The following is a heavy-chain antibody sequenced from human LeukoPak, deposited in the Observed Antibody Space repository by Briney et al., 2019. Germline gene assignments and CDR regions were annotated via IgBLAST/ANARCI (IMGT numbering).Heavy chain of an antibody. CDR1: GGSISSYY. J-gene: IGHJ4*02. V-gene: IGHV4-59*01. Sequence: SETLSLTCTVSGGSISSYYWSWIRQPPGKGLEWIGYIYYSGITNYNPSLKSRVTISVDTSKNQFSLKLSSVTAADTAVYYCAKVGGSYRYHYFDYWGQGTLVTVSS. D-gene: IGHD3-16*02. CDR2: IYYSGIT. CDR3: AKVGGSYRYHYFDY.